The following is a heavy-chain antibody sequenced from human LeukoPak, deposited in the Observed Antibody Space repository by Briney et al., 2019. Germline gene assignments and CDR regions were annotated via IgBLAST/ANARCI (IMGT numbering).Heavy chain of an antibody. V-gene: IGHV1-69*13. J-gene: IGHJ6*03. Sequence: SVKVSCKASGCTFSSYAISWVRQAPGQGLEWMGGIIPIFGTANYAQKFQGRVTITADESTSTAYMELSSLRSEDTAVYYCAGGRTTVTPYYYYMDVWGKGTTVTVSS. CDR2: IIPIFGTA. CDR1: GCTFSSYA. D-gene: IGHD4-11*01. CDR3: AGGRTTVTPYYYYMDV.